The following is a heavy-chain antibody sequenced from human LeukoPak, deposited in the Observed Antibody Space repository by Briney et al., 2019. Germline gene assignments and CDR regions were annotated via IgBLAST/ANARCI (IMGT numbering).Heavy chain of an antibody. CDR2: IKQDGSEK. Sequence: GGSLRLSCAASGFTFSSYWISWVRQAPGKGLEWVANIKQDGSEKYYVDSVKGRFTISRDNAKNSLYLQMNSLRAEDTAVYYCARVRHGYYMDVWGKGTTVTVSS. CDR3: ARVRHGYYMDV. V-gene: IGHV3-7*01. CDR1: GFTFSSYW. J-gene: IGHJ6*03.